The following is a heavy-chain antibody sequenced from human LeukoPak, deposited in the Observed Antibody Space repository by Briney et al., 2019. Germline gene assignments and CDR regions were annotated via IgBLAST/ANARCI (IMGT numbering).Heavy chain of an antibody. CDR1: GYIFSTYW. D-gene: IGHD4-17*01. J-gene: IGHJ4*02. Sequence: GGSLRLSCVGSGYIFSTYWMNWVRQAPGKGLEWVAVISYDGSNKYYADSVKGRFTISRDNSKNTLYLQMNSLRAEDTAVYYCAKDKESYGAYYFDYWGQGTLVTVSS. CDR3: AKDKESYGAYYFDY. V-gene: IGHV3-30*18. CDR2: ISYDGSNK.